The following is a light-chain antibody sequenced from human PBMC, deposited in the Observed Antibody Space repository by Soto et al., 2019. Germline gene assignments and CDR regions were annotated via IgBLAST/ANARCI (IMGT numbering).Light chain of an antibody. Sequence: AIQLTQSPSSVSASVGDRVTITCRASQGISSALAWYQQKPGKAPKLLIYKASTLKSGVPSRFSGSGSGTEFTLTISSLQPDDFATYYCPHYNSYSEAFGQGTNVDI. V-gene: IGKV1-13*02. CDR3: PHYNSYSEA. CDR2: KAS. J-gene: IGKJ1*01. CDR1: QGISSA.